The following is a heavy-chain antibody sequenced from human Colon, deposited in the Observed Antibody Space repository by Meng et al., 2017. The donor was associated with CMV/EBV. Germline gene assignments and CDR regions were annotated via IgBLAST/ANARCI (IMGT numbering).Heavy chain of an antibody. D-gene: IGHD2-15*01. J-gene: IGHJ4*02. CDR3: SADTPAIPAQIDY. V-gene: IGHV3-15*01. CDR2: IRSQNDGATL. CDR1: GFTVSSNW. Sequence: GESLKISCAASGFTVSSNWMSWVRQAPGKGLEWVGRIRSQNDGATLDYAAPVKDRFTISRDDSTNTLVLQLTSLKTEDTALYYCSADTPAIPAQIDYWGQGTLVTVSS.